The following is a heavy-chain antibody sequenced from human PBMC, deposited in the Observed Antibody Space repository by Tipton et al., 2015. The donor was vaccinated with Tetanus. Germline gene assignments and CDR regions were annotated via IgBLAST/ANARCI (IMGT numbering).Heavy chain of an antibody. D-gene: IGHD6-19*01. J-gene: IGHJ4*02. CDR2: ITWNSGSI. CDR3: AKADSSAWYELDY. V-gene: IGHV3-9*01. CDR1: GFIFDDYA. Sequence: SLRLSCVASGFIFDDYAMHWVRQAPGKGLEWVSGITWNSGSIGYADSVKGRFTISRDNAKNSLYLQMNSLRAENTALYYCAKADSSAWYELDYWGRGTLVTVSS.